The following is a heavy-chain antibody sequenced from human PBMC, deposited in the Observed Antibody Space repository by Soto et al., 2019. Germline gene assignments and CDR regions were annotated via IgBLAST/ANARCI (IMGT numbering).Heavy chain of an antibody. Sequence: GGSLRLSCAASGFTSSGFTFSSYAMSWVRQAPGKGLEWVSSISGSGDNTYYADSVKGRFTISRDNSKSTLFLQMNSLRAGDTAVYYCAKDRAAVAPRVRFDPWGQGTLVTVSS. CDR2: ISGSGDNT. J-gene: IGHJ5*02. V-gene: IGHV3-23*01. D-gene: IGHD6-19*01. CDR1: GFTFSSYA. CDR3: AKDRAAVAPRVRFDP.